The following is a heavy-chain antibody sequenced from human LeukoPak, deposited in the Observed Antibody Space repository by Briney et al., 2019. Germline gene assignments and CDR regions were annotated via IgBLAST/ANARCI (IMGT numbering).Heavy chain of an antibody. Sequence: SVKVSCKASGGTFSSYAIGWVLQAPGQGLEWMGGIIPIFGTANYAQKFQGRVTITADESTSTAYMELSSLRSEDTAVYYCARQIRWTNWFDPWGQGTLVTVSS. D-gene: IGHD1-1*01. CDR3: ARQIRWTNWFDP. V-gene: IGHV1-69*13. CDR2: IIPIFGTA. J-gene: IGHJ5*02. CDR1: GGTFSSYA.